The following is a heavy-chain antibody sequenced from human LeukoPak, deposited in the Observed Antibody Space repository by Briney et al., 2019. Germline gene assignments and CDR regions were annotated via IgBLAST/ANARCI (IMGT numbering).Heavy chain of an antibody. CDR2: IYYSGST. D-gene: IGHD2-2*01. V-gene: IGHV4-59*11. J-gene: IGHJ3*02. Sequence: PSETLSLTCTVSGGSISNHYWTWIRQPPGKGLEWIGYIYYSGSTNYNPSLKSRVTISVDTSKNQFSLKLSSVTAADTAVYYCARVDSYQPWDAFDIWGQGTMVTVSS. CDR1: GGSISNHY. CDR3: ARVDSYQPWDAFDI.